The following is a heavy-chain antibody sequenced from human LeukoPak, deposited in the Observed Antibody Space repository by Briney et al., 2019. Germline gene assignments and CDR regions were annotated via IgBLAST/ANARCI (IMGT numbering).Heavy chain of an antibody. V-gene: IGHV1-8*01. CDR3: ASLPYYDFWSGYSTTTINDY. Sequence: ASVKVSCKASGYTFTSYDINWVRQATGQGLEWMGWINPNSGNTGYAQKFQGRVTMTRNTSISTAYMELSSLRSEDTAVYYCASLPYYDFWSGYSTTTINDYWGQGTLVTVSS. J-gene: IGHJ4*02. CDR2: INPNSGNT. CDR1: GYTFTSYD. D-gene: IGHD3-3*01.